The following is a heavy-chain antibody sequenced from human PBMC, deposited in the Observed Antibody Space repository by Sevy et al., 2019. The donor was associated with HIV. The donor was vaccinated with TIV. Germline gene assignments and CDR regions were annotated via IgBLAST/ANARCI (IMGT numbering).Heavy chain of an antibody. CDR2: IDSDGSA. CDR1: GFTVSDNY. CDR3: ARDRYYDASGYYYYSYGMDV. J-gene: IGHJ6*02. D-gene: IGHD3-22*01. V-gene: IGHV3-66*01. Sequence: GGSLRLSCAASGFTVSDNYMAWVRLAPGKGLEWVSLIDSDGSAYYADSVKGRFTISRDNVKNTLYFQINALRAEDTVLYFCARDRYYDASGYYYYSYGMDVWGQGTTVTVSS.